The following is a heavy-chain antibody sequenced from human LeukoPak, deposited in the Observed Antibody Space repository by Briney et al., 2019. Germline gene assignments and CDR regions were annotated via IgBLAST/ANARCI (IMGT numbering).Heavy chain of an antibody. CDR2: IYENGGTT. J-gene: IGHJ4*02. V-gene: IGHV3-23*01. CDR3: AKDFRIGYSAHFDY. Sequence: QAGGSLRLSCVGSGFTFRSHAMSWVRQAPEKGLEFVSGIYENGGTTYYADSVKGRFSISRDNSKNTLCLQMDSLRGEDTAVYYCAKDFRIGYSAHFDYWGQGALVTVSS. D-gene: IGHD2-21*01. CDR1: GFTFRSHA.